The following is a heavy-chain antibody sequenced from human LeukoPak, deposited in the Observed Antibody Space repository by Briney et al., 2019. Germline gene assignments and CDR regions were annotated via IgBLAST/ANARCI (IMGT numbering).Heavy chain of an antibody. D-gene: IGHD6-13*01. J-gene: IGHJ4*02. CDR3: GKTPIAAAGTATFDY. CDR2: IWYDGSNK. V-gene: IGHV3-33*06. CDR1: GFTFSSYG. Sequence: GGSLRLSCAPSGFTFSSYGMHWVRQAPGKGLEWVAVIWYDGSNKYYADSVKGRFTISRDNSKNTLYLQMNSLRAEDTAVYYCGKTPIAAAGTATFDYWGQGTLVTVSS.